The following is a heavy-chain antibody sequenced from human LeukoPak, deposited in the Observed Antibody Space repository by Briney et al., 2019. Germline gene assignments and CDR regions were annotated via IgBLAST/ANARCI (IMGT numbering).Heavy chain of an antibody. CDR2: IYYSGNT. CDR3: ASRKLGNDY. D-gene: IGHD7-27*01. Sequence: PSETLSLTCTVSGGSISSTSYYWGWIRQPPGKGLEGIGTIYYSGNTYYNPSLKSRVTMSVDTSKNQFSLNLTSVTAADTAVYFCASRKLGNDYWGQGTLVTVSS. CDR1: GGSISSTSYY. V-gene: IGHV4-39*01. J-gene: IGHJ4*02.